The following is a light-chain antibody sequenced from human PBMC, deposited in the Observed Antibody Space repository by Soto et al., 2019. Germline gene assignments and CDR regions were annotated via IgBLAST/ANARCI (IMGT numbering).Light chain of an antibody. Sequence: EIVMTQSPATLSVSPGERATLSCRASQSVSSDLAWYQQKPGQAPRLLISGASTRATGIPARFSGSGSGTEFTLTISSLQSEDFAVYYCQQRSNWPPTFGQGTRLEI. V-gene: IGKV3-15*01. J-gene: IGKJ5*01. CDR2: GAS. CDR3: QQRSNWPPT. CDR1: QSVSSD.